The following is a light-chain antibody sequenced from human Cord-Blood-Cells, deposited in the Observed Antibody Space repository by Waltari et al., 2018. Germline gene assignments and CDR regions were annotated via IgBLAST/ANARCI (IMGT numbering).Light chain of an antibody. V-gene: IGKV3-15*01. CDR1: QHVSSN. J-gene: IGKJ4*01. Sequence: ERVMTQSPATLSVSPRESATLSCRARQHVSSNLACYQQKPGQAPRRLIYGASTRSTGTPARFSGSGSGTEFTLTISSLQSEDCAVYYCQQYNNGPLTFGGGTKVEIK. CDR2: GAS. CDR3: QQYNNGPLT.